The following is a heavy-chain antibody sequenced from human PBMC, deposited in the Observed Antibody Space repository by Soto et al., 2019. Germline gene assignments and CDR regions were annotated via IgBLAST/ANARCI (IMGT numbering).Heavy chain of an antibody. CDR2: IIPIFGTA. CDR3: ARGEQHIVVVTANYYYGMDV. Sequence: QVQLVQSGAEVKKPGSSVKVSCKASGGTFSSYAISWVRQAPGQGLEWMGGIIPIFGTANYAQKFQGRVTITAEESTSTAYMELSSLRSEDTAVYYCARGEQHIVVVTANYYYGMDVWGQGTTVTVSS. D-gene: IGHD2-21*02. CDR1: GGTFSSYA. J-gene: IGHJ6*02. V-gene: IGHV1-69*12.